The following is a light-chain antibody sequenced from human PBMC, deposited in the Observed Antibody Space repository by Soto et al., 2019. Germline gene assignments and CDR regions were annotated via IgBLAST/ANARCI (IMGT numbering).Light chain of an antibody. V-gene: IGLV2-14*01. CDR2: GDD. CDR3: ASWDDRLNGPV. J-gene: IGLJ3*02. Sequence: QSALIQPASVSGSPGQSITISCTGTSSDVGGSNYVSWYQQHPHRAPKLLIYGDDQRPSGIPDRFSGSKSGTSASLAISGLHSEDGVDYYCASWDDRLNGPVFGGGTKVTVL. CDR1: SSDVGGSNY.